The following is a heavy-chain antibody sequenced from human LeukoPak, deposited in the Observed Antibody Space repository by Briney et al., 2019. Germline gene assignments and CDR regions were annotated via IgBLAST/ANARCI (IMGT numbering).Heavy chain of an antibody. CDR2: INPNSGGT. V-gene: IGHV1-2*02. CDR1: GYTFTGYY. CDR3: ARGRVLARYSSSSDY. Sequence: ASVKVSCKASGYTFTGYYMHWVRQAPGQGLEWMGWINPNSGGTNYAQKFQGRVTMTGDTSISTAYMKLSRLRSDDTAVYYCARGRVLARYSSSSDYWGQGTLVTVSS. J-gene: IGHJ4*02. D-gene: IGHD6-6*01.